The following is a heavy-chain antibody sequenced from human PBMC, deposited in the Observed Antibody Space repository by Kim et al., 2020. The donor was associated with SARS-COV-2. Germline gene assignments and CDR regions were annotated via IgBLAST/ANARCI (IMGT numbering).Heavy chain of an antibody. CDR1: GFIFDDYA. CDR3: VNGAQGTFDY. J-gene: IGHJ4*02. Sequence: GGSLRPSCAASGFIFDDYAMHWVRQAPGRCLEWDSGISWDSRSIGYVDSVRGRFTISSDNAKRSLDLQMNSLTTEDTAVYYCVNGAQGTFDYWGQGTMV. CDR2: ISWDSRSI. D-gene: IGHD1-26*01. V-gene: IGHV3-9*01.